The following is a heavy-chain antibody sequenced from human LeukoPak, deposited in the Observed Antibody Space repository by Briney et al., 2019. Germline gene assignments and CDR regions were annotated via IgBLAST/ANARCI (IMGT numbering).Heavy chain of an antibody. CDR1: GFTFSSYA. J-gene: IGHJ6*03. Sequence: GGSLRLSCAASGFTFSSYAMHWVRQAPGKGLEWVAVISYDGSNKYYADSVKGRFTISRDNTKNSLYLQMNSLRAEDTAVYYCAGPPGRYYYYYMDVWGKGTTVTVSS. V-gene: IGHV3-30*04. CDR3: AGPPGRYYYYYMDV. CDR2: ISYDGSNK. D-gene: IGHD3-16*01.